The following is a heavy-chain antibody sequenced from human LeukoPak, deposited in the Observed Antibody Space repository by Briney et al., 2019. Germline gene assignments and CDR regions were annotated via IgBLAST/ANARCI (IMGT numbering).Heavy chain of an antibody. J-gene: IGHJ4*02. CDR2: IYYSGST. D-gene: IGHD3-22*01. CDR3: ARYDTVGYYYAFDY. CDR1: GGSIRSYY. V-gene: IGHV4-59*01. Sequence: SETLSLTCTVSGGSIRSYYWSWIRQPPGKGLEWIGYIYYSGSTKYNPSLESRDTISIDTSKNLLSLKLTSVTAADTAVYYCARYDTVGYYYAFDYWGQGTLVTVSS.